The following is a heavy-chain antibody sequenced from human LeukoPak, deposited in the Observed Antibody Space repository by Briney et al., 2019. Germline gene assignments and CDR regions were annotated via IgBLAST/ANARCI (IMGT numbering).Heavy chain of an antibody. CDR1: GFTFDDYV. D-gene: IGHD2-15*01. CDR2: ISWNSGTI. CDR3: VKGAAYHLGDAFDI. Sequence: GGSLRLSCAASGFTFDDYVMNWVRQAPGKGLEWVSGISWNSGTIGYADSVKGRFTISGDNAKNSLYLQMDSLRAEDTALYYCVKGAAYHLGDAFDIWGQGTMVTVSS. V-gene: IGHV3-9*01. J-gene: IGHJ3*02.